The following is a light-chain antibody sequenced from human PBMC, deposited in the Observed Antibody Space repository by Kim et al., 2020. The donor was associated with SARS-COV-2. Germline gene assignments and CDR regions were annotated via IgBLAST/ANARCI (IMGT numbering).Light chain of an antibody. V-gene: IGLV3-19*01. CDR1: SLSSYY. J-gene: IGLJ2*01. Sequence: VAWRPVGMTTCQGDSLSSYYGTCQQQKPEEAPILVNYGNNSRPSGIQGRFAGCSSGNTASLTIAGTEADDDDDYYCNSRDSNDNVVFGGGTQLTVL. CDR3: NSRDSNDNVV. CDR2: GNN.